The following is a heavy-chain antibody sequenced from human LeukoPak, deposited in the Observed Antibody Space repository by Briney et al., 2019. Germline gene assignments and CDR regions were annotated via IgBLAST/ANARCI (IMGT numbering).Heavy chain of an antibody. CDR2: ISWNSGSI. Sequence: PGGSLRHSCAASGFTFDDYAMHWVRQAPGKGLEWVSGISWNSGSIGYADSVKGRFTISRDNAKNSLYLQMNSLRAEDTALYYCATDIDGSGAYYFDYWGQGTLVTVSS. V-gene: IGHV3-9*01. D-gene: IGHD3-10*01. CDR1: GFTFDDYA. J-gene: IGHJ4*02. CDR3: ATDIDGSGAYYFDY.